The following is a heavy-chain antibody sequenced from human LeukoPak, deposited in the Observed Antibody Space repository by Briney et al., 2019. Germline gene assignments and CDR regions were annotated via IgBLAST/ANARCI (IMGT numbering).Heavy chain of an antibody. Sequence: GGSLRLSCAASGFTFSSYAMHWVRQAPGKGLEWVAVISYDGSNKYYADSVKGRFTISRDNSKNTLYLQMNSLRAEDTAVYYCARDRGYCSSTSCYALYYFDYWGREPWSPSPQ. CDR1: GFTFSSYA. D-gene: IGHD2-2*03. CDR2: ISYDGSNK. CDR3: ARDRGYCSSTSCYALYYFDY. J-gene: IGHJ4*02. V-gene: IGHV3-30*04.